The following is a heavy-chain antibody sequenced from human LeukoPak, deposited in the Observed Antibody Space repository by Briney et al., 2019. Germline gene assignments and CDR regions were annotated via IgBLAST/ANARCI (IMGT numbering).Heavy chain of an antibody. V-gene: IGHV3-23*01. CDR2: IRGSGGST. Sequence: GGSLRLSCAASGFTFSNYAMSWVRQAPGKGLEWVSTIRGSGGSTYYADFVKGRFTISRDNSKSTLCLQMNSLRAEDTAVYYCAKQLGYCSDGSCYFPYWGQGTLVTVSS. CDR3: AKQLGYCSDGSCYFPY. D-gene: IGHD2-15*01. J-gene: IGHJ4*02. CDR1: GFTFSNYA.